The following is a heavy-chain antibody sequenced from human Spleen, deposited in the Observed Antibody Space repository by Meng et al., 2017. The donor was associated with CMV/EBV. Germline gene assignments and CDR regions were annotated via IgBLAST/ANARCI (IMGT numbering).Heavy chain of an antibody. CDR2: ISSSSSYI. CDR1: GFTFSSYS. D-gene: IGHD4-11*01. J-gene: IGHJ3*02. V-gene: IGHV3-21*04. CDR3: AKAATTVITLEAFDI. Sequence: GGSLRLSCAASGFTFSSYSMNWVRQAPGKGLEWVSSISSSSSYIYYADSVKGRFTISRDNAKNSLYLQMNSLRAEDTALYYCAKAATTVITLEAFDIWGQGTMVTVSS.